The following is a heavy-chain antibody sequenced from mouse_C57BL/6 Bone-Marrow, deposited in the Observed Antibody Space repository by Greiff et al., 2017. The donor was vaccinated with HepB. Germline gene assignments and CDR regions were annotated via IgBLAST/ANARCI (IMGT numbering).Heavy chain of an antibody. CDR2: ISYDGSN. CDR1: GYSITSGYY. CDR3: ANSLAMDY. Sequence: VQLQQSGPGLVKPSQSLSLTCSVTGYSITSGYYWNWIRQFPGNKLEWMGYISYDGSNNYNPSLKNRISITRDTSKNQLFLKLNSVTTEDTATYYCANSLAMDYWGQGTSVTVSS. V-gene: IGHV3-6*01. J-gene: IGHJ4*01.